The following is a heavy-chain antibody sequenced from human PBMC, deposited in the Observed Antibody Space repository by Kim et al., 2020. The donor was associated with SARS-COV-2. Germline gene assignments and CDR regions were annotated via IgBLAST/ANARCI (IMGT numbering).Heavy chain of an antibody. J-gene: IGHJ4*02. Sequence: RFTSSRDNSKNTLYRQMNSLRAEDTAVYYCAKVEIKRIVVVVAATPYFDYWGQGTLVTVSS. D-gene: IGHD2-15*01. V-gene: IGHV3-23*01. CDR3: AKVEIKRIVVVVAATPYFDY.